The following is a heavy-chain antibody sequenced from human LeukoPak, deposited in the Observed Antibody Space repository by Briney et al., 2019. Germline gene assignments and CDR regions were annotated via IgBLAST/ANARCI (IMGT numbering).Heavy chain of an antibody. V-gene: IGHV1-24*01. CDR3: AAVTMGAEYFQH. D-gene: IGHD2-2*01. CDR2: FDPEDGET. CDR1: GYTLTELS. Sequence: ASVKVSCKVSGYTLTELSMHWVRQAPGKGLEWMGGFDPEDGETIYAQKFQGRVTMTEDTSTDTAYMELSSLRSEDTAVYCCAAVTMGAEYFQHWGQGTLVTVSS. J-gene: IGHJ1*01.